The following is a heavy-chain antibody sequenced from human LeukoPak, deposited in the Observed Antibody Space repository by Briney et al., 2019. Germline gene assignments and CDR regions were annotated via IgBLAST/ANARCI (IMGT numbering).Heavy chain of an antibody. D-gene: IGHD6-6*01. Sequence: SETLSLTCTVSGGSISSSSYYWAWIRQPPGKGLEWIGSIYYSGTTYYNPSLKSRVTISVDTSKNQFSLKLSSVTAADTAVYYCVRPSGRSIFDYWGQGTLVTVSS. CDR1: GGSISSSSYY. CDR2: IYYSGTT. J-gene: IGHJ4*02. CDR3: VRPSGRSIFDY. V-gene: IGHV4-39*01.